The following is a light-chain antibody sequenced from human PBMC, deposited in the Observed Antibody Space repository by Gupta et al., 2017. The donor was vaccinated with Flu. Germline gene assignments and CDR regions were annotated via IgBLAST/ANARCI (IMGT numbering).Light chain of an antibody. CDR2: DAS. J-gene: IGKJ2*01. CDR3: QQHGSSPPYT. V-gene: IGKV3D-20*01. CDR1: QSVSSSY. Sequence: EIVLTQSPATLSLSPGERATLSCGASQSVSSSYLAWYQQKPGRAPRLLIYDASSRATGIPDRFSGSGYGKDFTLTISRREQEDFAVYYCQQHGSSPPYTFGQGTKMEIK.